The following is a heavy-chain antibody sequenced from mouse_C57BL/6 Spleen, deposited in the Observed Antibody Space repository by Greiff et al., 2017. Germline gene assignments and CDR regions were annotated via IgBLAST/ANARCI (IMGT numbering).Heavy chain of an antibody. V-gene: IGHV1-74*01. CDR1: GYTFTSYW. D-gene: IGHD1-1*01. Sequence: QVQLQQPGAELVKPGASVKVSCKASGYTFTSYWMHWVKQRPGQGLEWIGRIHPSDSDTNYNQKFKGKATLTVDKSSSTAYMQLSSLTSEDSAVYDCASSYYGSSSNWYFDVWGTGTTVTVSS. CDR2: IHPSDSDT. CDR3: ASSYYGSSSNWYFDV. J-gene: IGHJ1*03.